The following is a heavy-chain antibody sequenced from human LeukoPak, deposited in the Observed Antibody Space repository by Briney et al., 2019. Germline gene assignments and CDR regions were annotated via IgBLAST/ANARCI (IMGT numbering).Heavy chain of an antibody. CDR3: ARDFYGLNDY. CDR1: GFTFNNYA. D-gene: IGHD2/OR15-2a*01. V-gene: IGHV3-23*01. J-gene: IGHJ4*02. Sequence: GGSLRLSCTASGFTFNNYAMSWVRQAPGKGLEWVSATGASGSTTYYADSVKGRFTISRDNAKNSLYLQMNSLRAEDTAVYYCARDFYGLNDYWGQGTLVTVSS. CDR2: TGASGSTT.